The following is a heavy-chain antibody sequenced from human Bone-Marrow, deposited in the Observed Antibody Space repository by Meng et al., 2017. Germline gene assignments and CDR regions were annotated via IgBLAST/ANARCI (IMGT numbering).Heavy chain of an antibody. V-gene: IGHV1-8*01. CDR2: MNPNSGNT. CDR1: GYTFTSYD. Sequence: ASAKVSCKASGYTFTSYDINWVRQATGQGLEWLAWMNPNSGNTGAAQKFQGRVTITRNTSISTAYMELSSLRSEDTAVYYCARVGAIEMATIRGWDYYYGMDVWGQGPSVPVSS. D-gene: IGHD5-24*01. CDR3: ARVGAIEMATIRGWDYYYGMDV. J-gene: IGHJ6*02.